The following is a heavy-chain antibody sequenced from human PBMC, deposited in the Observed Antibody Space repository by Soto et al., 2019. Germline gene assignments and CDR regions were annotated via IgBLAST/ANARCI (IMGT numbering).Heavy chain of an antibody. J-gene: IGHJ6*02. D-gene: IGHD2-15*01. CDR1: GYTFTSYY. CDR2: INPSGGST. CDR3: ARHPGGRGYYYGMDV. Sequence: ASVKVSCTASGYTFTSYYMHWVRQAPGQGLEWMGIINPSGGSTSYAQKFQGRVTITADESTSTAYKELSSLRSEDTAVYYCARHPGGRGYYYGMDVWGQGTTVTVSS. V-gene: IGHV1-46*01.